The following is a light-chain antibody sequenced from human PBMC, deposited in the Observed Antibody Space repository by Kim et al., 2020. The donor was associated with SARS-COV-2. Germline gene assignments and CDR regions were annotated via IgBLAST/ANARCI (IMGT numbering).Light chain of an antibody. V-gene: IGLV2-14*03. CDR2: AVT. Sequence: QSALTQPASVSGSPGQSITISCTGTSRDIGVYDYVSWYQQLPGKAPKLIISAVTVRPSGVSDRFSGSKSGNTASLTISGLQAEDEADYYCSAYTIISTIVFGGGTKVTVL. CDR1: SRDIGVYDY. CDR3: SAYTIISTIV. J-gene: IGLJ2*01.